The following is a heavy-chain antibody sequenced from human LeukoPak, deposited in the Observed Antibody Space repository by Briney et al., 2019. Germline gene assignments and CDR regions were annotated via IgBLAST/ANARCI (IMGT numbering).Heavy chain of an antibody. D-gene: IGHD6-19*01. Sequence: PSQTLSLTCTVSGGSISSGGYYWSWIHQHPGKGLEWIGYIYYSGSTYYNPSLKSRVTISLDTSKNQFSLNLSSVTAADTALYYCARGIPGASGRYGTPIYYGMDVWGQGTTVTVSS. V-gene: IGHV4-31*03. CDR3: ARGIPGASGRYGTPIYYGMDV. CDR2: IYYSGST. J-gene: IGHJ6*02. CDR1: GGSISSGGYY.